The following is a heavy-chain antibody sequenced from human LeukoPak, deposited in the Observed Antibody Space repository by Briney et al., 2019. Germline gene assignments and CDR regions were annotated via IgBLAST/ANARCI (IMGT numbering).Heavy chain of an antibody. V-gene: IGHV4-34*01. Sequence: SETLSLTCAVYGGSFSGYYWSWIRQPPGKGLEWFGEINHSGSTNYNPSLKSRVTISVDTSKNQFSLKLSSVTAADTAVYYCARLRRYYGSGSYQIIAYRYYYMDVWGKGTTVTISS. J-gene: IGHJ6*03. CDR3: ARLRRYYGSGSYQIIAYRYYYMDV. D-gene: IGHD3-10*01. CDR2: INHSGST. CDR1: GGSFSGYY.